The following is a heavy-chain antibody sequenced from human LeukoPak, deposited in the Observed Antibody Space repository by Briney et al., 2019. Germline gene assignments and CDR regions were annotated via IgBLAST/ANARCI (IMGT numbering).Heavy chain of an antibody. V-gene: IGHV4-59*01. D-gene: IGHD2-15*01. CDR2: IYYSGST. CDR3: ARASIVVVVAATHPDAFDI. CDR1: GGSISGFY. J-gene: IGHJ3*02. Sequence: SETLSLTCTVSGGSISGFYWSWIRQPPGKGLEWIGYIYYSGSTNYNPSLKSRVTISVDTSKNQFSLKLSSVTAADTAVYYCARASIVVVVAATHPDAFDIWGQGTMVTVSS.